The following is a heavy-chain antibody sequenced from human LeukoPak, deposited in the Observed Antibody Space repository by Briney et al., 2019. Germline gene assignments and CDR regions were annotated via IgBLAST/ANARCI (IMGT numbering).Heavy chain of an antibody. CDR1: GYTFTSYG. CDR2: ISAYNGNT. CDR3: AREAYYYNSSGPFDY. D-gene: IGHD3-22*01. V-gene: IGHV1-18*01. Sequence: GASVKVSCKASGYTFTSYGISWVRQAPGQGLEWMGWISAYNGNTNYAQKLQGRVTMTTDTSTSTAYMELRSLRSDDTAVYYCAREAYYYNSSGPFDYWGQGTLVTVSS. J-gene: IGHJ4*02.